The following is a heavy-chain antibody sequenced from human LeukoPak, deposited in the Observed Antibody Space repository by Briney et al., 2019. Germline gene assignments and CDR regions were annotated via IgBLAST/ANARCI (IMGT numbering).Heavy chain of an antibody. V-gene: IGHV4-59*08. D-gene: IGHD3-10*01. CDR2: IYYSGST. CDR1: GGSISSYY. Sequence: PSETLSLTCTVSGGSISSYYWSWIRQPPGKGLEWIGYIYYSGSTNYNPSLKSRVTISVDTSKNQFSLKLSSVTAADTAVYYCARAVYGSGSYNWFDPWGQGTLVTVSS. J-gene: IGHJ5*02. CDR3: ARAVYGSGSYNWFDP.